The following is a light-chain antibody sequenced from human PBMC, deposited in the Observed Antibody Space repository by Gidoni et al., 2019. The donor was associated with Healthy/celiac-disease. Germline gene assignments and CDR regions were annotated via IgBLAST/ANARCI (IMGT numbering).Light chain of an antibody. V-gene: IGKV4-1*01. J-gene: IGKJ4*01. CDR3: QQYYSTPLT. Sequence: DIVMTQSPDSLAVSLGERATINCKSSQSVLYSSNNENYLAWYQQKPGQPPKLLIYWASTRESGVPDRFSGSGSGTDFTLTISSLQAEDVAVYYCQQYYSTPLTFGGXTKVEIK. CDR1: QSVLYSSNNENY. CDR2: WAS.